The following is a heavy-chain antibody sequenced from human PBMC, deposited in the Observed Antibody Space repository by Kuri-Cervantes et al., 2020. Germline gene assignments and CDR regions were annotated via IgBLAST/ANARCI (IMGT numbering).Heavy chain of an antibody. CDR2: IYYSGST. CDR1: GGSISSYY. CDR3: ARDQEQQWLVLPNYYYYGMDV. V-gene: IGHV4-59*01. D-gene: IGHD6-19*01. Sequence: SETLSLTCTVSGGSISSYYWSWIRQPPGKGLEWIGYIYYSGSTNYNPSLKSRVTISVDTSKNQFSLKLSSVTAADTAVYYCARDQEQQWLVLPNYYYYGMDVWGQGTTVTVSS. J-gene: IGHJ6*02.